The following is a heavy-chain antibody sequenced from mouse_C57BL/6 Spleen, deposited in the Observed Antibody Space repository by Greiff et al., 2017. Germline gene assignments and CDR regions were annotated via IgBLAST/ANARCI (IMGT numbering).Heavy chain of an antibody. V-gene: IGHV1-64*01. CDR1: GYTFTSYW. CDR3: ARNYGSFYDDAMDY. D-gene: IGHD1-1*01. Sequence: VQLQQPGAELVKPGASVKLSCKASGYTFTSYWMHWVKQRPGQGLEWIGMIHPNSGSTNYNEKFKSKATMTVDKSSSTAYMQLSSLTSEDSAVYYCARNYGSFYDDAMDYWGQGTSVTVSS. J-gene: IGHJ4*01. CDR2: IHPNSGST.